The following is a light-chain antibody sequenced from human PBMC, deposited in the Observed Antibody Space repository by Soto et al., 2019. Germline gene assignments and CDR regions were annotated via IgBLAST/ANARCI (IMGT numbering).Light chain of an antibody. Sequence: DIQMTQSPSSLSASIGDRVSFTCQASQDISKFLNWYQHKPGQAPSLLIYDASKSHFGVPSRFSGSGSGTDFNFTISSLQPEDNATYYCQQYENRPYTFGPGTKVDVK. V-gene: IGKV1-33*01. CDR3: QQYENRPYT. CDR2: DAS. CDR1: QDISKF. J-gene: IGKJ3*01.